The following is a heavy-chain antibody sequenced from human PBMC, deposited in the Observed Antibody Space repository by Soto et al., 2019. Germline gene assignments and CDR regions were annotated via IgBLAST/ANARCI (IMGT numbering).Heavy chain of an antibody. Sequence: QVQLLQSGAEVKRPGSSVKVSCEASGGTFSSLGFTWVRQAPGQGLEWMGGIIPISGRTTFAQKFQGRVTITADESTRAKYMELTTLPSDDTAMYYCATRGTQGRWLEFADYWGQGTLVTVSS. CDR2: IIPISGRT. V-gene: IGHV1-69*01. J-gene: IGHJ4*02. CDR1: GGTFSSLG. D-gene: IGHD5-12*01. CDR3: ATRGTQGRWLEFADY.